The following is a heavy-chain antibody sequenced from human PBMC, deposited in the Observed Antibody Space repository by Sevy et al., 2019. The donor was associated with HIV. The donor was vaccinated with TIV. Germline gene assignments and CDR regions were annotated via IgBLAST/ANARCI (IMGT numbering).Heavy chain of an antibody. CDR2: IRSSGSSK. D-gene: IGHD3-22*01. J-gene: IGHJ4*02. CDR1: GFTFSSYE. CDR3: ARGPHHYYDSSAFFDY. V-gene: IGHV3-48*03. Sequence: GGSLRLSCTASGFTFSSYEMNWVRQAPGKGLEWVSKIRSSGSSKYYADSVKGRFTISRDNAKNSLFLQMNSLRAEDTAVYYCARGPHHYYDSSAFFDYWGQGTLVTVSS.